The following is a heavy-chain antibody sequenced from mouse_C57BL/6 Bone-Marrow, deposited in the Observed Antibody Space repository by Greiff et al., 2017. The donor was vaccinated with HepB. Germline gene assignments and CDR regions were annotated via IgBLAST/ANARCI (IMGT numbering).Heavy chain of an antibody. CDR1: GFNIKNTY. CDR3: TGWLPSWFAY. D-gene: IGHD2-3*01. CDR2: IDPETGGT. Sequence: VQLQESVAELVRPGASVKLSCTASGFNIKNTYMHWVKQTPVHGLEWIGAIDPETGGTAYNQKFKGKAILTADKSSSTAYMELRSLTSEDSAVYYCTGWLPSWFAYWGQGTLVTVSA. V-gene: IGHV1-15*01. J-gene: IGHJ3*01.